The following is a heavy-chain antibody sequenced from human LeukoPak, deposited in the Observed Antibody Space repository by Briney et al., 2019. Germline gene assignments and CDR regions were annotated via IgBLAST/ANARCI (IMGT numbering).Heavy chain of an antibody. CDR1: GFTFSSYS. CDR2: ISSSSSYI. J-gene: IGHJ4*02. CDR3: STEELAAAGTVLDY. D-gene: IGHD6-13*01. Sequence: GGSLRRSCAASGFTFSSYSMNWVRQAPGKGLEWVSSISSSSSYIYYADSVKGRFTISRDNAKNSLYLQMNSLRAEDTAVYYCSTEELAAAGTVLDYWGQGTLVTVSS. V-gene: IGHV3-21*01.